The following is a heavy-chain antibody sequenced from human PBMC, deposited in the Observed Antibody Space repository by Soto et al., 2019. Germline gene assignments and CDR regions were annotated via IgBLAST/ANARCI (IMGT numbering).Heavy chain of an antibody. D-gene: IGHD3-22*01. CDR1: GGSISSYY. CDR3: ARHEGDYYDSSGYLDY. CDR2: IYYSGST. J-gene: IGHJ4*02. V-gene: IGHV4-59*08. Sequence: PSETLSLTCTVSGGSISSYYWSWIRQPPGKGLEWIGYIYYSGSTNYNPSLKSRVTISVDTSKNQFSLKLSSVTAADTAVYYCARHEGDYYDSSGYLDYWGQGTLVTVSS.